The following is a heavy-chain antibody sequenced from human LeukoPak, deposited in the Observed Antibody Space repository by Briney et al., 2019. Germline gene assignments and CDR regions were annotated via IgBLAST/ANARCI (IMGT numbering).Heavy chain of an antibody. CDR2: LYSGGAT. V-gene: IGHV3-66*01. CDR1: GFNVSSSY. J-gene: IGHJ4*02. Sequence: GGSLRLSCAASGFNVSSSYVSGVRQAPGKGLEWVSVLYSGGATHYADSVKGRFTISRDNSKNAVYLQMNSLRAEDTAFYYCARVYYDGSGYYYFLEFFFDYWGQGTLVTVSS. CDR3: ARVYYDGSGYYYFLEFFFDY. D-gene: IGHD3-22*01.